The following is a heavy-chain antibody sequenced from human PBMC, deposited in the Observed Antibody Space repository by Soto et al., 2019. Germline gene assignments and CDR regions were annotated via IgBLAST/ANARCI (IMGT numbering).Heavy chain of an antibody. CDR2: IYYSGST. J-gene: IGHJ4*02. CDR1: GCSSSSGDYC. CDR3: ARWPSQTGTTFD. Sequence: SETLSLTCTFSGCSSSSGDYCLSWIRQPPGKGLEWIGYIYYSGSTYYNPSLKSRVTISVDTSKNQFSLKLSSVTAADTAVYYCARWPSQTGTTFDWGQGTLVTVS. V-gene: IGHV4-30-4*01. D-gene: IGHD1-7*01.